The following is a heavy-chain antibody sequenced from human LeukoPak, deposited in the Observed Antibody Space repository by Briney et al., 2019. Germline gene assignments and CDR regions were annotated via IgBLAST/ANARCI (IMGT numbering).Heavy chain of an antibody. V-gene: IGHV1-8*01. J-gene: IGHJ6*02. CDR3: ARTALRYQLLEEPFYYYYGMDV. Sequence: GASVKVSCKASGYTFTSYDINWVRQATGQGLEWMGWMNPNSGNTGYAQKFQGRVTMTRSTSISTAYMELSSLRSEDTAVYYCARTALRYQLLEEPFYYYYGMDVWGQGTTVTVSS. D-gene: IGHD2-2*01. CDR1: GYTFTSYD. CDR2: MNPNSGNT.